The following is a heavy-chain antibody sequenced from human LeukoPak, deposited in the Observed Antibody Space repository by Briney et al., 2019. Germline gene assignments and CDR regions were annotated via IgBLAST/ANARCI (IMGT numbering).Heavy chain of an antibody. Sequence: SQTLSLTCTVSGGSISSGGYYWSWNRQPPGKGLEWIGEINHSGSTNYNPSLKSRVTISVDTSKDQFSLKLSSVTAADTAVYYCAVKRWLQSAEFDYWGQGTLVTVSS. V-gene: IGHV4-30-2*01. CDR3: AVKRWLQSAEFDY. CDR2: INHSGST. D-gene: IGHD5-24*01. J-gene: IGHJ4*02. CDR1: GGSISSGGYY.